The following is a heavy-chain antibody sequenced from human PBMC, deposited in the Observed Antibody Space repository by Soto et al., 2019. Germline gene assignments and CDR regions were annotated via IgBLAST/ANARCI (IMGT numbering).Heavy chain of an antibody. CDR3: ARDVPVSSYYGSGSPDDY. V-gene: IGHV3-11*01. CDR1: GFTFSDYY. CDR2: LTSSGSTI. J-gene: IGHJ4*02. D-gene: IGHD3-10*01. Sequence: GSLKPPCAASGFTFSDYYMSLIRQAPGKGLEGVSYLTSSGSTIYYADSVKGRFTISRDNAKNSLYLQMNSLRAEDTAVYYCARDVPVSSYYGSGSPDDYWGQGTLVTVSS.